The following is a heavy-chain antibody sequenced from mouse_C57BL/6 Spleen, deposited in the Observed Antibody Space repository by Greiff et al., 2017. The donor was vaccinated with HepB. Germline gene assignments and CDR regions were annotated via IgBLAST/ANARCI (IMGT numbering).Heavy chain of an antibody. CDR1: GYAFSSYW. Sequence: QVQLKQSGAELVKPGASVKISCKASGYAFSSYWMNWVKQRPGKGLEWIGQIYPGDGDTNYNGKFKGKATLTADKSSSTAYMQLSSLTSEDSAVYFCARPPLGDEEDYWGQGTTLTVSS. D-gene: IGHD6-1*01. V-gene: IGHV1-80*01. CDR3: ARPPLGDEEDY. CDR2: IYPGDGDT. J-gene: IGHJ2*01.